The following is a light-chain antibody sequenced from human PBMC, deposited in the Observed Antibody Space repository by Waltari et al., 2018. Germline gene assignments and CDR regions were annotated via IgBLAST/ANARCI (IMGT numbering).Light chain of an antibody. Sequence: SYELTQPPSVSVSPGQTARITCPGDAFPIQSAHWYQQNPGQAPVLVIYKDTERPSGIPERFSGSSSGTTVTLTISGVRAEDEADYYCQSADSSGTYVEFGGGTKLTV. CDR1: AFPIQS. V-gene: IGLV3-25*03. CDR3: QSADSSGTYVE. CDR2: KDT. J-gene: IGLJ2*01.